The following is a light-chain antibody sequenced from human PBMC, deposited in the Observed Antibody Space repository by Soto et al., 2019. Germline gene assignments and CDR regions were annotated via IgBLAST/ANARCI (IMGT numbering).Light chain of an antibody. V-gene: IGLV1-40*01. CDR1: SSNIGAGYD. Sequence: QLVLTQPPSVSGAPGQRATISCTGSSSNIGAGYDVHWYQQLPGTAPKLLIYGNSNRPSGVPDRFSGSKSGTSASLAITGLQAEDEADYYCQSYDSSLSGVVFGGGTKLTVL. J-gene: IGLJ2*01. CDR2: GNS. CDR3: QSYDSSLSGVV.